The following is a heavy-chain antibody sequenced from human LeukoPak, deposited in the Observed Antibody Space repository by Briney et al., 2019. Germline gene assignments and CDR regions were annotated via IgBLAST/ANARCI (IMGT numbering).Heavy chain of an antibody. D-gene: IGHD5-24*01. CDR2: VKPDGSEK. J-gene: IGHJ4*02. Sequence: GGSLRLSCAASGFTFSSYAMSWVRQAPGKGLEWVANVKPDGSEKYYVDSVKGRFTISRDNARNSLYLQMDSLRAEDTAVYYCANLWEMGYGGQGTLVTVSS. CDR3: ANLWEMGY. V-gene: IGHV3-7*01. CDR1: GFTFSSYA.